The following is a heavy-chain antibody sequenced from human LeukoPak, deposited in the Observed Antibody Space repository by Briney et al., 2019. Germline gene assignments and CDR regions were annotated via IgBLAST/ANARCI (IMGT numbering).Heavy chain of an antibody. Sequence: SETLSLTCAVSGGSISSGGDSWSWIRQPPGKGLEWIGYIYHSGSTYYNPSLKSRVTISVDRSKNQFSLKLSSVTAADTAVYYCAIQKGYCSSTSCYLDAFDIWGQGTMVTVSS. CDR1: GGSISSGGDS. CDR2: IYHSGST. D-gene: IGHD2-2*01. V-gene: IGHV4-30-2*01. J-gene: IGHJ3*02. CDR3: AIQKGYCSSTSCYLDAFDI.